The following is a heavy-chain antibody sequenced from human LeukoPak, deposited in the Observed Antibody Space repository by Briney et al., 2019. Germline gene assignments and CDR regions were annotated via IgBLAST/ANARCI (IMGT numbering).Heavy chain of an antibody. CDR3: TTDLGLNYYFDY. J-gene: IGHJ4*02. V-gene: IGHV3-15*01. CDR2: IKSKTDGGTT. Sequence: GGSLRLSCAASGFTFSNAWMSWVRQAPGKGLEWVGRIKSKTDGGTTDYAAPVKGRFTISRDDSKNTLYLQMNSLKTEDTAVYYCTTDLGLNYYFDYWGQGTLVTVPS. D-gene: IGHD7-27*01. CDR1: GFTFSNAW.